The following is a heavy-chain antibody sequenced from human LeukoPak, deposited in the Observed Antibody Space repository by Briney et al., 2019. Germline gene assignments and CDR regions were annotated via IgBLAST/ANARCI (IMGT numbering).Heavy chain of an antibody. Sequence: ASVKVSCKTSGYTFTGYYMHWVRQAPGQGLEWMGWINPKSGGTSYPQKFQGRVSMTRDTSISTAYMELSRLRSDGTAVYYCVPSNNFYYFDYWGQGTLVTVSS. D-gene: IGHD1-1*01. CDR1: GYTFTGYY. J-gene: IGHJ4*02. V-gene: IGHV1-2*02. CDR2: INPKSGGT. CDR3: VPSNNFYYFDY.